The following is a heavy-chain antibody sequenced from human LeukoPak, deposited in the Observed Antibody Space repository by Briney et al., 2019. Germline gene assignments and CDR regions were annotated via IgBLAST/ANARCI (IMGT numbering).Heavy chain of an antibody. CDR1: GFTFSSYA. D-gene: IGHD2-2*02. V-gene: IGHV3-30-3*01. Sequence: GGSLRLSCAASGFTFSSYAMHWVRQAPGKGLEWVAVISYDGSRKYCADSVKGRFTIARDNSKNTLYLQMNSLRAEDTAVYCCARDATAIGYCSSTSCYTLPQHWGQGTLVTVSS. J-gene: IGHJ1*01. CDR3: ARDATAIGYCSSTSCYTLPQH. CDR2: ISYDGSRK.